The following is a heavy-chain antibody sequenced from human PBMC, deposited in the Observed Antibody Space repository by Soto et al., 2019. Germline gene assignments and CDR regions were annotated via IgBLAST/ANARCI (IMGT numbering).Heavy chain of an antibody. Sequence: QVELMQSGPEVKRPGTSVKVSCRASGYTFITSGINWVRQTPGQPLEWVRWISPANVDKKYAQKFKDRVILTSETSTDTVNMELTKLRSDDTAVYFCARGRYFATTPRQWWSFDFWGRGTPVTVSS. CDR1: GYTFITSG. CDR2: ISPANVDK. V-gene: IGHV1-18*01. CDR3: ARGRYFATTPRQWWSFDF. D-gene: IGHD6-19*01. J-gene: IGHJ2*01.